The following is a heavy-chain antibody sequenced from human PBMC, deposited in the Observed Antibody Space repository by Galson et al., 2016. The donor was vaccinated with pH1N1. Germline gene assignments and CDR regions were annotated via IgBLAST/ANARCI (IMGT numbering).Heavy chain of an antibody. CDR1: GFAFNNYA. CDR3: ARGGKRWLQFEALDI. J-gene: IGHJ3*02. Sequence: SLRLSCAASGFAFNNYAVHWVRQAPGKGLEWVAIISYEGSDKYYADSVKGRFTISRDNSKNTLYLQMNSLRAGDTAIYYCARGGKRWLQFEALDIWGQGTMVTVSS. CDR2: ISYEGSDK. V-gene: IGHV3-30*04. D-gene: IGHD5-24*01.